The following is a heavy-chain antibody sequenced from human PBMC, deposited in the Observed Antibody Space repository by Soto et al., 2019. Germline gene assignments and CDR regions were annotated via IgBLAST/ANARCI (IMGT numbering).Heavy chain of an antibody. CDR1: GLTVSGKKY. CDR3: ASWHEREHAYDV. J-gene: IGHJ3*01. D-gene: IGHD1-1*01. V-gene: IGHV3-53*01. Sequence: SLRLFCAAFGLTVSGKKYVAWVRQAPGKGLEWVSALYDVDGSFYADSVKGRFTTSSDSSKTTVYLQMNGLRPDDTAVYYCASWHEREHAYDVWGQGTTVTVSS. CDR2: LYDVDGS.